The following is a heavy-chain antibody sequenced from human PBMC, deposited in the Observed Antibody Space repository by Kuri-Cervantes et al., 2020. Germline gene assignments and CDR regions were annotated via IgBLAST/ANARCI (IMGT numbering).Heavy chain of an antibody. V-gene: IGHV1-18*01. CDR2: ISAYNGNT. Sequence: ASVKVSCKASGYTFTSYGISWVRQAPGQGLEWMGWISAYNGNTNYAQKLQGRVTMTTDTSTSTAYMELRSLRSDDTAVYYCARLKFHGAAGFYYFDYWGRGTLVTVSS. CDR1: GYTFTSYG. CDR3: ARLKFHGAAGFYYFDY. D-gene: IGHD6-13*01. J-gene: IGHJ4*02.